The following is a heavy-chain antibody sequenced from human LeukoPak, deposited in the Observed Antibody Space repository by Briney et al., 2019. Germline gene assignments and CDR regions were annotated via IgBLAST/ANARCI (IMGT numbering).Heavy chain of an antibody. D-gene: IGHD4-11*01. J-gene: IGHJ3*02. CDR2: IYHSGST. Sequence: SETLSLTCAVSGYSINSAYYWGWIRQPPGKGLEWIGSIYHSGSTYYNPSLKSRVSISVDTSKNQFSLKLNSVTAADTAVYYCARNMTTIRGGGFDIWGQGTMVTVSS. CDR1: GYSINSAYY. V-gene: IGHV4-38-2*01. CDR3: ARNMTTIRGGGFDI.